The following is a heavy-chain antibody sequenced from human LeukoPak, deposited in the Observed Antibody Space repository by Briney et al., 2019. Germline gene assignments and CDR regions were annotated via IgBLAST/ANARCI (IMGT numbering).Heavy chain of an antibody. V-gene: IGHV3-30-3*01. CDR2: ISYDGGNK. D-gene: IGHD6-19*01. CDR3: ARSRGYRSGWPFDI. Sequence: GGSLRLSCAASGFTFSSYAMHWVRQAPGKGLERVAVISYDGGNKYYADSVKGRFTISRDNSKNTLYLQMNSLRAEDTAVYYCARSRGYRSGWPFDIWGQGTMVTVSS. CDR1: GFTFSSYA. J-gene: IGHJ3*02.